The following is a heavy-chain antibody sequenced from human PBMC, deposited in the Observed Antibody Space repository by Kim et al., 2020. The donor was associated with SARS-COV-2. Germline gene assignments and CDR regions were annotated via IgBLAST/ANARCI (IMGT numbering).Heavy chain of an antibody. D-gene: IGHD3-10*01. V-gene: IGHV1-46*01. Sequence: ASVKVSCKASGYTFTSYYMHWVRQAPGQGLEWMGIINPSGGSTSYAQKFQGRVTMTRDTSTSTVYMELSSLRSEDTAVYYCARASLLGSTMVRGSLGYWGQGTLVTVSS. J-gene: IGHJ4*02. CDR3: ARASLLGSTMVRGSLGY. CDR2: INPSGGST. CDR1: GYTFTSYY.